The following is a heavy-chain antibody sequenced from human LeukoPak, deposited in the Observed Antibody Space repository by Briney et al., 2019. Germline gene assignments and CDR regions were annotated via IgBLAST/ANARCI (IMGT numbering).Heavy chain of an antibody. V-gene: IGHV3-7*01. CDR1: AFTLSSYW. CDR2: IKQGGSER. CDR3: ARRYCGGDCHSPYFDY. J-gene: IGHJ4*02. D-gene: IGHD2-21*02. Sequence: GGSLRLPCAASAFTLSSYWMSWVRQAPGKGLEWVANIKQGGSERYYVDSVKGRFTISRDNAKNSLYLQMNSLRAEDTAVYYCARRYCGGDCHSPYFDYWGQGTLVTVSS.